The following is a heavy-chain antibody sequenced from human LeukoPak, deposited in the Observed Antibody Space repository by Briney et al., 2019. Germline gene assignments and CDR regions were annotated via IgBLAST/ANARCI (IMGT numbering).Heavy chain of an antibody. D-gene: IGHD2/OR15-2a*01. J-gene: IGHJ6*02. Sequence: PSETLSLTCTVSGGSTSSYYWSWIRQPPGKGLEWIGYIYYSGSTDYNPSLKGRVTISIDTSKNQFSLKLSSVAAADTAMYYCARGSLERITRYYYYGMDVWGQGTTVTVSS. V-gene: IGHV4-59*01. CDR1: GGSTSSYY. CDR3: ARGSLERITRYYYYGMDV. CDR2: IYYSGST.